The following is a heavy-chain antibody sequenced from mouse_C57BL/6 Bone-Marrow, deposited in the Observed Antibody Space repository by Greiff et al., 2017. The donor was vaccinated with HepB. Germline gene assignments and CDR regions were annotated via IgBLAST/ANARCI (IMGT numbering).Heavy chain of an antibody. CDR2: IYIGNGYT. CDR3: ATWYFDV. CDR1: GYTFTSYG. Sequence: EVQLQQSGAELVRPGSSVKMSCKTSGYTFTSYGINWVKQRPGQGLEWIGYIYIGNGYTKYNEKFKGKATLTSDTSSSTAYMHHSSLTSEDSAIYYCATWYFDVWGTGTTATVSA. J-gene: IGHJ1*03. V-gene: IGHV1-58*01.